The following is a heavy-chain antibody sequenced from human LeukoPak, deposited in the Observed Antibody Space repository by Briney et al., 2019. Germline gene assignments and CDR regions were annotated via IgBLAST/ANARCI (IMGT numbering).Heavy chain of an antibody. CDR2: ISSSGVST. D-gene: IGHD4-17*01. CDR1: GFTFSSYG. Sequence: GGTLRLSWAASGFTFSSYGMSWVRQAPGKGLEWVSAISSSGVSTYYADSVKGRFTISRDNSKNTLYLQMNSLRAEDTAVYYCARGHGDYRGGQGTLVTVSS. J-gene: IGHJ4*02. CDR3: ARGHGDYR. V-gene: IGHV3-23*01.